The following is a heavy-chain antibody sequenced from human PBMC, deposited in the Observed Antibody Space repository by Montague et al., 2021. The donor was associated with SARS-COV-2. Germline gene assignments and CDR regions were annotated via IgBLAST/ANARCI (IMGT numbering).Heavy chain of an antibody. D-gene: IGHD6-19*01. CDR2: IYYSGST. J-gene: IGHJ4*02. CDR3: ARDKVAGRGYYLEY. CDR1: GGSISSYY. V-gene: IGHV4-59*01. Sequence: SETLSLTCTVSGGSISSYYWSWIRQPPGKGLEWIGYIYYSGSTNYNPSLKSRVSMSVDTSKNQFSLHLSSVTAADTAVYYCARDKVAGRGYYLEYWGQGILVTVSS.